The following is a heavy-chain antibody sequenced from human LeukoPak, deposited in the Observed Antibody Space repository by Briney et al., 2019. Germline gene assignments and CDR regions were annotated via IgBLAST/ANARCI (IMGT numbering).Heavy chain of an antibody. D-gene: IGHD2-2*01. CDR2: ISGSGGST. Sequence: GGSLRLSCAASGFTFSSYAMSWVRQAPGKWLEWVSAISGSGGSTYYADSVKGRFTISRDNSKNTLYLQMNSLRAEDTAVYYCAKDSEVVPAAQFDYWGQGTLVTVSS. J-gene: IGHJ4*02. CDR1: GFTFSSYA. V-gene: IGHV3-23*01. CDR3: AKDSEVVPAAQFDY.